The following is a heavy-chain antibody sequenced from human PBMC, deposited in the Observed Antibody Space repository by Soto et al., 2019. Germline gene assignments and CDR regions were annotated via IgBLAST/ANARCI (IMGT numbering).Heavy chain of an antibody. J-gene: IGHJ6*02. CDR3: ATEPRMSSRGRGGMDV. V-gene: IGHV3-33*01. CDR2: IWSDGSDQ. D-gene: IGHD3-10*01. CDR1: GFSIRTYG. Sequence: QVELVESGGGVVQPGKSLRLSCVASGFSIRTYGMHWVRQAPGKGLEWVAVIWSDGSDQLYADSMKGRLTISRDNAKNALYIQVNGLRADDPAVYSCATEPRMSSRGRGGMDVWGHGTTVIVSS.